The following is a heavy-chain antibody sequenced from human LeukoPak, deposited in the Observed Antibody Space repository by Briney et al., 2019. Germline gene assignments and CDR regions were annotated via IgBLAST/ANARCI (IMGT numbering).Heavy chain of an antibody. CDR3: ARVLKRTGDDAFDI. D-gene: IGHD1-1*01. CDR1: GYTFTSYG. Sequence: GASVKVSCKASGYTFTSYGISWVRQAPGQGLEWMGWISAYNGNTDYAQKLQGRVTMTTDTSTSTAYMELRSLRSDDTAVYYCARVLKRTGDDAFDIWGQGTMVTVSS. CDR2: ISAYNGNT. V-gene: IGHV1-18*01. J-gene: IGHJ3*02.